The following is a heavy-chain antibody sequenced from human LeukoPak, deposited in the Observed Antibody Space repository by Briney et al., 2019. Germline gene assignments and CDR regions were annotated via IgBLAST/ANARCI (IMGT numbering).Heavy chain of an antibody. CDR1: GGSISSYY. Sequence: SETLSLTCTVSGGSISSYYWSWIRQPPGKGLEWIGYIYYSGSTNYNPSLKSRVTISVDTSKNQFSLKLSSVTAADTAVYYCARGNYDFWSGSRWFDPWGQGTLVTVSS. D-gene: IGHD3-3*01. CDR3: ARGNYDFWSGSRWFDP. V-gene: IGHV4-59*01. J-gene: IGHJ5*02. CDR2: IYYSGST.